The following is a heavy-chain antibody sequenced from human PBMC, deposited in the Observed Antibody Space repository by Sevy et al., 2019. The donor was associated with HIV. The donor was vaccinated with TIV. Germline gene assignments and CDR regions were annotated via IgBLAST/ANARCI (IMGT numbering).Heavy chain of an antibody. Sequence: GGSLRLSCAASGFTFSSYAMHWVRQAPGKGLEWVAVISYDGSNKYYADSVKGRFTISRENSKNTLYLQMNSLRAEDTAVYYCARDGPGFEYYYDSSGYSGTFDIWGQGTMVTVSS. CDR1: GFTFSSYA. D-gene: IGHD3-22*01. CDR3: ARDGPGFEYYYDSSGYSGTFDI. J-gene: IGHJ3*02. CDR2: ISYDGSNK. V-gene: IGHV3-30-3*01.